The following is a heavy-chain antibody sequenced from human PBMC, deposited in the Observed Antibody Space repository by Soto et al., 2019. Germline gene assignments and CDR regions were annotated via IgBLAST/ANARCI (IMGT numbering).Heavy chain of an antibody. J-gene: IGHJ5*02. D-gene: IGHD1-26*01. Sequence: QVQLVQSGAEVKKPGSSVKVSCKASGGTFSSYAISWVRQAPGQGLEWMGGIIPIFGTANYAQKFQGRVTITADETKGNALMGLGSLGSEETAGLYCGGGGGATLNWFDPWGQGTLVTVSS. CDR1: GGTFSSYA. CDR2: IIPIFGTA. V-gene: IGHV1-69*01. CDR3: GGGGGATLNWFDP.